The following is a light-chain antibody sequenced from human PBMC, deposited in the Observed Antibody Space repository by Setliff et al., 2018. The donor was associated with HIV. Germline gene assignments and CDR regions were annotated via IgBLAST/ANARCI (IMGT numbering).Light chain of an antibody. J-gene: IGLJ1*01. V-gene: IGLV2-11*01. CDR1: SSDVGAYNY. Sequence: QSALTQPRSASGSPGQSVTISCTGTSSDVGAYNYVAWYQQHPGKAPKLMIYDVTKRPSGVPDHFSGSKSGNTASLTISGLQAEDEADYYCCSYAGSYTYVFGTGTRSPS. CDR2: DVT. CDR3: CSYAGSYTYV.